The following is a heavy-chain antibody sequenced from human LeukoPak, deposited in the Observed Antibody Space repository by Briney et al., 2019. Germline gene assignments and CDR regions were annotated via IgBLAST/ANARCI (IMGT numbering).Heavy chain of an antibody. CDR2: TSYDGSNK. CDR1: GFTFSSYG. D-gene: IGHD5-18*01. V-gene: IGHV3-30*18. CDR3: AKDLDTAMVIGYYYGMDV. Sequence: PGGSLRLSCAASGFTFSSYGMHWVRQAPGKGLEWVAVTSYDGSNKYYADSVKGRFTISRDNSKNTLYLQMNSLRAEDTAVYYCAKDLDTAMVIGYYYGMDVWGKGTTVTVSS. J-gene: IGHJ6*04.